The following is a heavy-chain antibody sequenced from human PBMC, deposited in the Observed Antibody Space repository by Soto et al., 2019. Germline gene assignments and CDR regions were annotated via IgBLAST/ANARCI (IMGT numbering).Heavy chain of an antibody. V-gene: IGHV3-30*18. D-gene: IGHD3-16*01. CDR3: AKVSIIYDYVWGTDY. CDR1: GFIFSSYG. Sequence: GGALILSCAASGFIFSSYGMHWFRQAPGKGLEWVAVISYDGSNKYYADSVKGRFTISRDNSKNTLYLQMNSLRAEDTAVYYCAKVSIIYDYVWGTDYWCQGT. J-gene: IGHJ4*02. CDR2: ISYDGSNK.